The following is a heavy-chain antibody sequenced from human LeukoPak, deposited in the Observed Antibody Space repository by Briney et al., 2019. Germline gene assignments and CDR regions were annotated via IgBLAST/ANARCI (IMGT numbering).Heavy chain of an antibody. J-gene: IGHJ3*02. D-gene: IGHD3-22*01. CDR3: ARLFSSGYYPLDAFDI. V-gene: IGHV4-34*01. CDR1: GFTFSSYS. Sequence: GSLRLSCAASGFTFSSYSMNWIRQPPGKGLEWIGEINHSGSTNYNPSLKSRVTISVDTSKNQFSLKLSSVTAADTAVYYCARLFSSGYYPLDAFDIWGQGTMVTVSS. CDR2: INHSGST.